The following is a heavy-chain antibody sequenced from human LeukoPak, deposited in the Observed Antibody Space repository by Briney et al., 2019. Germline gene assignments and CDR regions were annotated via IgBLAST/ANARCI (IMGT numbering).Heavy chain of an antibody. D-gene: IGHD2-2*02. J-gene: IGHJ5*02. CDR1: GFTFSSYW. V-gene: IGHV3-74*01. CDR3: ARVGKYCSSTSCYTWFDP. CDR2: INSDGSST. Sequence: GGSLRLSCAASGFTFSSYWMHWVRQAPGEGLVWVSRINSDGSSTSYADSVKGRFTISRDNAKNTLYLQMNSLRAEDTAVYYCARVGKYCSSTSCYTWFDPWGQGTLVTVSS.